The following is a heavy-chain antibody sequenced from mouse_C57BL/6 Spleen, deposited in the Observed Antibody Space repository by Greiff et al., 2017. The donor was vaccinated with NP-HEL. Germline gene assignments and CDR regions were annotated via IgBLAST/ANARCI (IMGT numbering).Heavy chain of an antibody. CDR3: ARETTVVAP. CDR1: GYAFSSSW. CDR2: IYPGDGDT. V-gene: IGHV1-82*01. D-gene: IGHD1-1*01. J-gene: IGHJ3*01. Sequence: QVQLQQSGPELVKPGASVKISCKASGYAFSSSWMNWVKQRPGKGLEWIGRIYPGDGDTNYNGKFKGKATLTADKSSSTAYMQLSSLTSEDSAVYFCARETTVVAPWGQGTLVTVSA.